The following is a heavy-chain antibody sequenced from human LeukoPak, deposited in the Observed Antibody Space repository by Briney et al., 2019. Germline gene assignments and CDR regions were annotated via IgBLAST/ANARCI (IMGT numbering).Heavy chain of an antibody. CDR2: IYTSGST. Sequence: TLSLTCTVSGGSISSGSYYWSWIRQPAGKGLEWIGRIYTSGSTNYNPSLKSRVTISVDTSKNQFSLKLSSVTAADTAVYYCARVGYCSGGSCEIWGQGTLVTVSS. V-gene: IGHV4-61*02. CDR1: GGSISSGSYY. D-gene: IGHD2-15*01. CDR3: ARVGYCSGGSCEI. J-gene: IGHJ4*02.